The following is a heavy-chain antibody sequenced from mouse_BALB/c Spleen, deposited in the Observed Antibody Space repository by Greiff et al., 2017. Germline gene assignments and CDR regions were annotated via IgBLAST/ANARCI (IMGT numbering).Heavy chain of an antibody. V-gene: IGHV5-4*02. J-gene: IGHJ4*01. CDR1: GFTFSDYY. CDR3: ARERRGYAMDY. D-gene: IGHD2-12*01. CDR2: ISDGGSYT. Sequence: EVHLVESGGGLVKPGGSLKLSCAASGFTFSDYYMYWVRQTPEKRLEWVATISDGGSYTYYPDSVKGRFTISRDNAKNNLYLQMSSLKSEDTAMYYCARERRGYAMDYWGQGTSVTVSS.